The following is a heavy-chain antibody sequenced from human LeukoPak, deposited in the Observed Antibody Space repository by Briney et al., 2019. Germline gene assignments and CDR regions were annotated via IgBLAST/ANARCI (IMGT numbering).Heavy chain of an antibody. CDR1: GGSFSGNY. D-gene: IGHD5-18*01. V-gene: IGHV4-34*01. Sequence: SETLSLTCAVYGGSFSGNYWSWIRQPPGKGLEWIGEINHSGSTNYNPSLKSRVTISVDTSKNQFSLKLSSVTAADTAVYYCASGRDPDIATDYWGQGTLVTVSS. J-gene: IGHJ4*02. CDR3: ASGRDPDIATDY. CDR2: INHSGST.